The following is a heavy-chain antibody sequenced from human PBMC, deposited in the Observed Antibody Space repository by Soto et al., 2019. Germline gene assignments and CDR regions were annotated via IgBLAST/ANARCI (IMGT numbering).Heavy chain of an antibody. J-gene: IGHJ6*02. CDR2: ISGYNGNT. V-gene: IGHV1-18*04. CDR3: ARAGKYYYGSGSPYYYGMDV. Sequence: QVQLVQSGAEVKKPGASVKVSCKASGYTFTSYGVSWVRQAPGQGLEWMGWISGYNGNTKYAQKLQGRVTITTDTSTSTAYMELRSLRSDDTAVYYCARAGKYYYGSGSPYYYGMDVWGQGITVTVSS. CDR1: GYTFTSYG. D-gene: IGHD3-10*01.